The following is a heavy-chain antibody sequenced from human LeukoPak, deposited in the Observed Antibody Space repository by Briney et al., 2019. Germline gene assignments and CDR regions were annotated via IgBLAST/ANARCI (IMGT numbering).Heavy chain of an antibody. V-gene: IGHV3-23*01. CDR2: INDSGFST. J-gene: IGHJ4*02. CDR1: GFTFRSCA. D-gene: IGHD3-3*01. Sequence: SGGSLRLSCAASGFTFRSCAMSWVRQAPGKGLEWVSGINDSGFSTYYADSVKGRFTISRDKSKNTLYLQMNSLRAEDTAVYYCAKDLNFWSGNAFDYWGQGTLVTVSS. CDR3: AKDLNFWSGNAFDY.